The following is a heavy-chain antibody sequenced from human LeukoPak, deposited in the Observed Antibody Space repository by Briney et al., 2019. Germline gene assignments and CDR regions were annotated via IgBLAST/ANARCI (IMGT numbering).Heavy chain of an antibody. V-gene: IGHV1-46*01. CDR1: GYTFTSYY. CDR3: ARFAVHRRLTVAGQFGLDY. Sequence: ASVKVSCKASGYTFTSYYMHWVRQAPGQGLEWMGLINPTGGSTNYAQNFQGRVTMTRDTSTSTVYMELSSLRSEDTAVYYCARFAVHRRLTVAGQFGLDYWGQGTLVTVSS. J-gene: IGHJ4*02. CDR2: INPTGGST. D-gene: IGHD6-19*01.